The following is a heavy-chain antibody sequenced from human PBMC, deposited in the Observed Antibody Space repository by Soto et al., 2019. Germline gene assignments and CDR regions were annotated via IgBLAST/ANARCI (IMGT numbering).Heavy chain of an antibody. D-gene: IGHD1-26*01. V-gene: IGHV3-23*01. J-gene: IGHJ4*02. Sequence: GGSLRLSCAASGFTFIDYAMTWVRQAPGKGLEWVSALTTGGDATYYAASVKGRFTISRDNSKNTLYLQMNSLRVEDTAVYYCAKDSPVSGNYQDLDHWGQGTLVTVSS. CDR1: GFTFIDYA. CDR2: LTTGGDAT. CDR3: AKDSPVSGNYQDLDH.